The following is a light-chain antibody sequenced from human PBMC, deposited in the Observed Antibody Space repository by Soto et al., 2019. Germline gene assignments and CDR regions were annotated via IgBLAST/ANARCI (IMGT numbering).Light chain of an antibody. V-gene: IGKV1-5*01. J-gene: IGKJ1*01. Sequence: IQMTQSPSTLSSSGGDRVTINXRASDSINLWLSWYQQIPGKATKXXDYXASSLESGVPSRFSGGGCGTEFTLTISSLQPYDVGTYYCQQYINYWTFGQGTKVDIK. CDR1: DSINLW. CDR2: XAS. CDR3: QQYINYWT.